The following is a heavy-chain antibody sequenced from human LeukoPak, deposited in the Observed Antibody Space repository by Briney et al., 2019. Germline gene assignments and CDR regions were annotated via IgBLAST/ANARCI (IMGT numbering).Heavy chain of an antibody. CDR1: GYSFTSYW. V-gene: IGHV5-51*01. Sequence: GESLKISCKGSGYSFTSYWIGWVRQMPGKGLEWMGIIYPGDSDTRYSPSFQGQVTISADKSISTAYLQWSSLKASDTAMYYCARRFPYSSGWYGSYYYYMDVWGKGTTVTVSS. CDR2: IYPGDSDT. CDR3: ARRFPYSSGWYGSYYYYMDV. J-gene: IGHJ6*03. D-gene: IGHD6-19*01.